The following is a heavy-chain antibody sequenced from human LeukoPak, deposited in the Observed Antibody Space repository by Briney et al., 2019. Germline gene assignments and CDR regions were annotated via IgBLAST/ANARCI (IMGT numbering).Heavy chain of an antibody. J-gene: IGHJ4*02. Sequence: SETLSLTCTVSGGSISSYYWSWIRQPPGKGLEWIGYIYYSGSTNYNPSLKSRVTISVDTSKNQFSLKLSSVTAADAAVYYCASSSGWELLDYWGQGTLVTVSS. CDR1: GGSISSYY. CDR3: ASSSGWELLDY. CDR2: IYYSGST. D-gene: IGHD1-26*01. V-gene: IGHV4-59*12.